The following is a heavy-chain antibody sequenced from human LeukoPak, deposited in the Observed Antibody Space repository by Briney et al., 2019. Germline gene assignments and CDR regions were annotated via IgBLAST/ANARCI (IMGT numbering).Heavy chain of an antibody. D-gene: IGHD3-16*01. Sequence: SETLSLTCTVSGGSISSYYWSWIRQPPGKGLEWIGYIYYSGSTNYNPSLKSRVAISVDTSKNQFSLKLSSVTAADTAVYYCARFGYYYYYMDVWGKGTTVTASS. CDR1: GGSISSYY. J-gene: IGHJ6*03. CDR2: IYYSGST. CDR3: ARFGYYYYYMDV. V-gene: IGHV4-59*01.